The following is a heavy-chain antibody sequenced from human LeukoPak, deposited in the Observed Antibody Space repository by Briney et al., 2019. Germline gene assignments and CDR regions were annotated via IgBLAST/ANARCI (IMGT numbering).Heavy chain of an antibody. D-gene: IGHD3-22*01. V-gene: IGHV3-23*01. Sequence: GGSLRLSCAASGFTFSTYAMNWVRQAPGKGLEWVSTITKSGDNTYYADSVKGRFTISRDNSKNTLYLQMNSLRAEDTAVYYCAKASAMIVVVSKHFDYWGQGTLVTVSS. J-gene: IGHJ4*02. CDR1: GFTFSTYA. CDR2: ITKSGDNT. CDR3: AKASAMIVVVSKHFDY.